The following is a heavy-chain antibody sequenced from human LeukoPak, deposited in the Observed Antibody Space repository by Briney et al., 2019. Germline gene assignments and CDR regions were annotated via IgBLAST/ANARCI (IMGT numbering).Heavy chain of an antibody. CDR1: GGSISSGDYY. J-gene: IGHJ6*03. CDR3: ARGGIAARPFYYYYYMDV. CDR2: IYHSGST. Sequence: SETLSLTCTVTGGSISSGDYYWSWIRQPPGKGLEWIGYIYHSGSTNYNPSLKSRVTISVDTSKNQFSLKLSSVTAADTAVYYCARGGIAARPFYYYYYMDVWGKGTTVTVSS. V-gene: IGHV4-61*08. D-gene: IGHD6-6*01.